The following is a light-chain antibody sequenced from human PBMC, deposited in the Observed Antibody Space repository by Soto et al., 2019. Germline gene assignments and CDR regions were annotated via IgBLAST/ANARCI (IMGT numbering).Light chain of an antibody. J-gene: IGLJ3*02. CDR2: EGS. CDR3: CSYAGSFV. Sequence: QLVLTQPASVSGSPGQSITISCTGTSSDVGSYNLVSWYQQHPGKAPKLMIYEGSKRPSGVSNRFSGSKSGNTASLTISGLQAEDEADYYCCSYAGSFVFGGGTKLTVL. V-gene: IGLV2-23*01. CDR1: SSDVGSYNL.